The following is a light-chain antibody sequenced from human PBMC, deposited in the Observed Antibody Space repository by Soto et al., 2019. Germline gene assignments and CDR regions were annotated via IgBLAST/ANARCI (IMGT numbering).Light chain of an antibody. V-gene: IGKV1-5*01. CDR1: QSINTY. Sequence: DIQITQSPAALSASVRDRVTITCRASQSINTYLNWYQQKPGKAPKLLIFDASSLESGVPSRFSGSGSGTEFSLTISNLQPDDCATYYCQQYENYWTFGQGTKVDIK. J-gene: IGKJ1*01. CDR2: DAS. CDR3: QQYENYWT.